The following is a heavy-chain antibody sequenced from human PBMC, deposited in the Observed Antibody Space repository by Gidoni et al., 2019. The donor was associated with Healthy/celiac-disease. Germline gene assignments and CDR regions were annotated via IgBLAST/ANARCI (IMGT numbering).Heavy chain of an antibody. CDR2: ISSSRSYI. CDR3: ARAQLVAGEFDY. CDR1: GFTFSSYS. V-gene: IGHV3-21*01. Sequence: EVQLLESGGGPVKPGGSLSLTCAASGFTFSSYSMNWFRQAPGKGLEWVSSISSSRSYIYYADSVKGRFTISRDNAKNSLYLQMNSLRAEDTAVYYCARAQLVAGEFDYWGQGTLVTVSS. D-gene: IGHD6-19*01. J-gene: IGHJ4*02.